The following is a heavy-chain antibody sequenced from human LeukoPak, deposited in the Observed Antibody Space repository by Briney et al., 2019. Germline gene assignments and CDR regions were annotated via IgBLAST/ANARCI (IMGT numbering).Heavy chain of an antibody. CDR2: INSDGRST. V-gene: IGHV3-74*01. J-gene: IGHJ4*02. CDR3: ARPTYSSGWSPVFDY. D-gene: IGHD6-19*01. Sequence: GGFLRLSCAASGFTFSSYWMHWVRQAPGKGLVWVSRINSDGRSTSYADSVKGRFTISRDNAKNTLYLQMNSLRAEDTAVYYCARPTYSSGWSPVFDYWGQGTLVTVSS. CDR1: GFTFSSYW.